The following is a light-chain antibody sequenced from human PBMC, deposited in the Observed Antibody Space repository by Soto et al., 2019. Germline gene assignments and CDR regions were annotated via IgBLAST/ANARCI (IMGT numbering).Light chain of an antibody. J-gene: IGKJ1*01. CDR1: QRIRTN. Sequence: EIELTQSPATLSVSAGGTVTLSCRASQRIRTNVAWYQQIPGQAPRPLVYGASTRATGVPARFSGRGSGIEFTLTISSLQSEDSAFYYCQQYFTWPLTWTFGLGTKVQIK. CDR2: GAS. CDR3: QQYFTWPLTWT. V-gene: IGKV3-15*01.